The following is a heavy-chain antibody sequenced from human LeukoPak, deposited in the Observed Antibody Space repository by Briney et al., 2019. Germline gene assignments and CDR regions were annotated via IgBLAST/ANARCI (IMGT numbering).Heavy chain of an antibody. D-gene: IGHD2-2*01. CDR2: IGTSSTTI. Sequence: GGSLRLSCAASGFTFSSYTMNWVRQPPGKGLEWVSNIGTSSTTIYYADSVKGRFTISRDNSKNTLYLQMNSLRAEDTAVYYCAKGRVVVPAAMGGDFDYWGQGTLVTVSS. V-gene: IGHV3-48*01. J-gene: IGHJ4*02. CDR3: AKGRVVVPAAMGGDFDY. CDR1: GFTFSSYT.